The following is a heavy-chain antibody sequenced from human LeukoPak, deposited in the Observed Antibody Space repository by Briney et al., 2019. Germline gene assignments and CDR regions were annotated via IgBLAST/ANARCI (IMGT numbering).Heavy chain of an antibody. J-gene: IGHJ4*02. CDR2: INSDGSST. D-gene: IGHD5-24*01. Sequence: GGSLRLSCVASGFTFSSYWMHWVRQAPGKGLVWVSRINSDGSSTSYADSVKGRFTISRDNAKNTLYLQMNSLRAEDTAVYYCARESVGWLQSRGPFDYWGQGTLVTVSS. CDR1: GFTFSSYW. V-gene: IGHV3-74*01. CDR3: ARESVGWLQSRGPFDY.